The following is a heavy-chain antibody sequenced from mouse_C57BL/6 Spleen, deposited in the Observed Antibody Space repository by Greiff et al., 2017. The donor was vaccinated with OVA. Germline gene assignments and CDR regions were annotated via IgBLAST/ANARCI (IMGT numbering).Heavy chain of an antibody. D-gene: IGHD1-1*01. CDR2: IDPSDSYT. CDR1: GYTFTSYW. CDR3: ARRRNYYGSDWYFDV. Sequence: QVQLKQPGAELVRPGTSVKLSCKASGYTFTSYWMHWVKQRPGQGLEWIGVIDPSDSYTNYNQKFKGKATLAVDTSSSTSYMQLSSLTSEDSAVYYCARRRNYYGSDWYFDVWGTGTTVTVSS. V-gene: IGHV1-59*01. J-gene: IGHJ1*03.